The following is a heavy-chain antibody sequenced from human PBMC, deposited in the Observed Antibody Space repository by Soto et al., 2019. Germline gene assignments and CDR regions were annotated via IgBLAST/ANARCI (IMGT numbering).Heavy chain of an antibody. D-gene: IGHD6-19*01. J-gene: IGHJ3*02. Sequence: GGSLRLSCAASGFTVSSYWMSWVRQAPGKGLEWVANIKQDGSEKYYVDSVKGRFTISRDNAKNSLYLQMNSLRAEDTAVYYCANFVREFYSSGPDDAFDIWGQGTMVTVSS. CDR2: IKQDGSEK. CDR3: ANFVREFYSSGPDDAFDI. CDR1: GFTVSSYW. V-gene: IGHV3-7*01.